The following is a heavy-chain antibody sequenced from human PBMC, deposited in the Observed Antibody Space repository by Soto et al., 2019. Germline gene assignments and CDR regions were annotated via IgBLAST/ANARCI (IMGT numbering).Heavy chain of an antibody. Sequence: QVQLVQSGAEVKKPGSSVKVSCKASVGTFSSYAISWVRQAPGQGLEWMGGIIPISGTANYAQKFQGRVTITADESTSTAYKELSSLRSEDTAVYYCARSQGSSTSLEIYYYYYYGMDVWGQGTTVTVSS. J-gene: IGHJ6*02. V-gene: IGHV1-69*01. CDR2: IIPISGTA. CDR1: VGTFSSYA. D-gene: IGHD2-2*01. CDR3: ARSQGSSTSLEIYYYYYYGMDV.